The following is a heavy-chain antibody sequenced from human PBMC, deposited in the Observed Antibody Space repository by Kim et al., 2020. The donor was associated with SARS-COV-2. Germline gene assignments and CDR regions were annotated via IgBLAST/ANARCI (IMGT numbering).Heavy chain of an antibody. CDR3: PRECGNYENYFDN. V-gene: IGHV3-74*01. J-gene: IGHJ4*02. CDR1: GFSLSRYW. D-gene: IGHD4-4*01. CDR2: ISHEGTT. Sequence: GGSLRLSCAASGFSLSRYWMHWVRHAPGKGLVWVARISHEGTTRYVDSVMGRFTISKDSAKHTVYLQMNSLVAEDTAVYYCPRECGNYENYFDNWGQVTL.